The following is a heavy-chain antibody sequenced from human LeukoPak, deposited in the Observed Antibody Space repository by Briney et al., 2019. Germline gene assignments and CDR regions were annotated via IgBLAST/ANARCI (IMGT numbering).Heavy chain of an antibody. J-gene: IGHJ4*02. Sequence: GGSLRLSCAASGFSFTTYWMNWVRQAPGKGLEWVSAISGSGGSTYYADSVKGRFTISRDNSKNTLYLQMNSLRAEDTAVYYCAKLFGYNRRDGYNFVGYWGQGTLVTVSS. CDR2: ISGSGGST. V-gene: IGHV3-23*01. D-gene: IGHD5-24*01. CDR3: AKLFGYNRRDGYNFVGY. CDR1: GFSFTTYW.